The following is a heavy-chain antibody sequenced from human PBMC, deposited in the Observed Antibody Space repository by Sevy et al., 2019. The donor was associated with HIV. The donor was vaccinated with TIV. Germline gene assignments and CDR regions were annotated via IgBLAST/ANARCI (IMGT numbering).Heavy chain of an antibody. CDR2: IYSGKST. Sequence: GGSLRLSCEASGFSVSSNYMAWVRQAPGKGLEWVSVIYSGKSTDYRDSVNGRFTIPRDSSKNTLYLQMDSLRAEDTAVYHWARVQSHTGWFDYWGQGSLVTVSS. CDR3: ARVQSHTGWFDY. J-gene: IGHJ4*02. V-gene: IGHV3-53*01. D-gene: IGHD6-19*01. CDR1: GFSVSSNY.